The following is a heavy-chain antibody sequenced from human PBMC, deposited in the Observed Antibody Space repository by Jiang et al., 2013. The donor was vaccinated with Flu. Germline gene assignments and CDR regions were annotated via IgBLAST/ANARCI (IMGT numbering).Heavy chain of an antibody. CDR2: ISYDGSNK. CDR1: GFTFNNYG. V-gene: IGHV3-30*18. Sequence: RSLRLSCAASGFTFNNYGMHWVRQTPGKGLEWVAVISYDGSNKYYADSVKGRFTISRDNSKNTLYLQVNSLRAEDTAVYYCAKDRRLLRYFDWLPFDYWGQGTLVTVSS. CDR3: AKDRRLLRYFDWLPFDY. D-gene: IGHD3-9*01. J-gene: IGHJ4*02.